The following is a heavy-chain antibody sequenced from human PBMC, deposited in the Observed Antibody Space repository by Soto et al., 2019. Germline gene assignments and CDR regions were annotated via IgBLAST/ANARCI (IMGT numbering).Heavy chain of an antibody. CDR3: AGLNTVQLYFEH. Sequence: PVVSRRLSCESCVCTFSEYYISWIRQAPGNWLEWIAYISTGSNTIYYGDSVKGRFTVSRDNAKNSLYLEMNNLRAEETAVYFCAGLNTVQLYFEHCGKGNVVNVSS. CDR1: VCTFSEYY. D-gene: IGHD4-4*01. J-gene: IGHJ4*02. V-gene: IGHV3-11*01. CDR2: ISTGSNTI.